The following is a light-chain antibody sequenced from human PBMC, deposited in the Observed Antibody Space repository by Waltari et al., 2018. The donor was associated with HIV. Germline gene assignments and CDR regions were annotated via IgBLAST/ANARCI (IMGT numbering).Light chain of an antibody. CDR2: EAS. V-gene: IGKV3-11*01. CDR3: QQRSNWPRT. CDR1: QSVTSY. J-gene: IGKJ1*01. Sequence: EIVLTQSPATVSLSPGERATLSCRASQSVTSYLGWYQQKPGQAPRLLIYEASNRATGIPARFSGSGSGTDFTLTISSLEPEDFAVYYCQQRSNWPRTFGQGTKVEIK.